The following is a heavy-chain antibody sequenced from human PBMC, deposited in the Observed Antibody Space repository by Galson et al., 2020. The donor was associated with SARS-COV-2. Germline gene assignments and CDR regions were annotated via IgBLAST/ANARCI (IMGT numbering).Heavy chain of an antibody. D-gene: IGHD2-15*01. J-gene: IGHJ4*02. Sequence: ASVKVSCKASGYTFTSYYMHWVRQAPGQGLEWMGIINPSGGRTTYAQKLQGRITMTRDTSTTTVYMELSSLRSEDTAVYYCARMGYCSGGSCYPPEWGQGTQVTVSS. CDR3: ARMGYCSGGSCYPPE. CDR1: GYTFTSYY. V-gene: IGHV1-46*03. CDR2: INPSGGRT.